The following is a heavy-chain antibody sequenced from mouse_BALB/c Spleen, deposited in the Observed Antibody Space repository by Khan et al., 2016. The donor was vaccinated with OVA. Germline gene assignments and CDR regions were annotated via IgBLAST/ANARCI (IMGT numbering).Heavy chain of an antibody. Sequence: VELVESGPGLVAPSECLTITCTASGFSLTSYGVHWVRQPPGKGLEWLVVIWSDGKTTYNSTIKSRLSIIKNNSTSHTFLKMNSIQTDDTAMYYYSRNTHMITTEMDYWGQGTSVTVSS. CDR3: SRNTHMITTEMDY. V-gene: IGHV2-6*02. J-gene: IGHJ4*01. CDR1: GFSLTSYG. CDR2: IWSDGKT. D-gene: IGHD2-4*01.